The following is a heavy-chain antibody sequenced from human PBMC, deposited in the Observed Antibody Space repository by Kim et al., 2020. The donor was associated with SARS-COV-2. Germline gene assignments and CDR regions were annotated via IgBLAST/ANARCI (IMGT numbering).Heavy chain of an antibody. Sequence: SETLSLTCAVYGGSFSGYYWSWIRQPPGKGLEWIGEINHSGSTNYNPSLKRRVTISVDTSKNQFSLKLSSVTAADTAVYYCARGRVVVVAANSGGGDYWGQGTLVTVSS. CDR2: INHSGST. CDR1: GGSFSGYY. V-gene: IGHV4-34*01. D-gene: IGHD2-15*01. J-gene: IGHJ4*02. CDR3: ARGRVVVVAANSGGGDY.